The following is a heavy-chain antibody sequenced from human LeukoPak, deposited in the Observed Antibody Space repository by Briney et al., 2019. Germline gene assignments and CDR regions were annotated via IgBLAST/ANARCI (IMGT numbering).Heavy chain of an antibody. D-gene: IGHD5-18*01. CDR3: ARQVTFGYAYGYYFDF. J-gene: IGHJ4*02. V-gene: IGHV4-39*01. Sequence: SETLSLTCTVSGASISNNYYYWGWIRQPPGKGLEWIGNFHYSGSTYYNPFLKSRVTISVDTSKNQFSLRLSSVTAADTAVYYCARQVTFGYAYGYYFDFWGQGALVTVSS. CDR1: GASISNNYYY. CDR2: FHYSGST.